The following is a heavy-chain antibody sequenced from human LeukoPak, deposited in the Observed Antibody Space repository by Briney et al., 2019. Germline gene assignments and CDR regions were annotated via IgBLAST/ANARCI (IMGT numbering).Heavy chain of an antibody. V-gene: IGHV5-51*01. CDR3: ARPLLGYCSSTSCYDLAFDI. D-gene: IGHD2-2*01. Sequence: GASLQISCKGPGYSFTSYWIGWVRQLPGEGLEWMGIIYPDDSDTRYSPSFQGQVTISADKSISTAYLQWSSLKASDTAMYYCARPLLGYCSSTSCYDLAFDIWGQGTTVTVSS. J-gene: IGHJ3*02. CDR1: GYSFTSYW. CDR2: IYPDDSDT.